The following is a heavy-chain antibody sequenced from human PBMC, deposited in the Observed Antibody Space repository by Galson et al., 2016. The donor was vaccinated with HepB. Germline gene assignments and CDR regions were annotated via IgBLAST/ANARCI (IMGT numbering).Heavy chain of an antibody. Sequence: QSGAEVKEPGESLKISCKASGYKFSSSWIGWVRQVPGKGLEWMGVIYPGDPDTRYSPSFQGQFTISADESLTTAYVQWSSLKASDTAIYYCARRDDSLTGYSFWGQGTLVTV. J-gene: IGHJ4*02. CDR1: GYKFSSSW. CDR2: IYPGDPDT. V-gene: IGHV5-51*01. CDR3: ARRDDSLTGYSF. D-gene: IGHD3-9*01.